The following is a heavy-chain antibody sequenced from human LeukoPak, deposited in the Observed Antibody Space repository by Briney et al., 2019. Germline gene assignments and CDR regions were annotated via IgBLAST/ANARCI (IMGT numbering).Heavy chain of an antibody. CDR3: ARAVDGGWFDP. V-gene: IGHV4-61*05. CDR2: IYTSGST. CDR1: GGSISSSSYY. D-gene: IGHD2-15*01. Sequence: SETLSLTCTVSGGSISSSSYYWGWIRQPPGKGLEWIGRIYTSGSTNYNPSLKSRVTMSVDTSKNQFSLKLSSVTAADTAVYYCARAVDGGWFDPWGQGTLVTVSS. J-gene: IGHJ5*02.